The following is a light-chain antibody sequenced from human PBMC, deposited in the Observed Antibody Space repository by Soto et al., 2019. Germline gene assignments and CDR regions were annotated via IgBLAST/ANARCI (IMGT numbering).Light chain of an antibody. V-gene: IGKV1D-16*01. J-gene: IGKJ4*01. Sequence: DVQMTQSPSSLSASVGDRVTITCRASQDINSYLAWYQQKPGNAPKSLIYAASGLQTGVPSRFSGSESGTDFTLTISNLQPEDSATYYCQQYNIYPLTFGGGTKVEIK. CDR1: QDINSY. CDR3: QQYNIYPLT. CDR2: AAS.